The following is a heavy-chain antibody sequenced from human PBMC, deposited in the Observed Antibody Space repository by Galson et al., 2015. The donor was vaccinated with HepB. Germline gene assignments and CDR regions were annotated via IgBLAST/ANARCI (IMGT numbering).Heavy chain of an antibody. CDR2: IYPGDSDT. V-gene: IGHV5-51*01. CDR3: ARHMSRAGGSDSYYYYYYMDV. CDR1: GYSFTSYW. D-gene: IGHD2-15*01. Sequence: SGAEVKKPGESLQISCKGSGYSFTSYWIGWVRQMPGKGLEWMGIIYPGDSDTRYSPSFQGQVTISADKSISTAYLQWSSLKASDTAMYYCARHMSRAGGSDSYYYYYYMDVWGKGTTVTVSS. J-gene: IGHJ6*03.